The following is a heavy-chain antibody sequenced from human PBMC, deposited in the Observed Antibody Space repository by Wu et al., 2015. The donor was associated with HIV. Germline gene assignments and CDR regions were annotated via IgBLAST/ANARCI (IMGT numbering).Heavy chain of an antibody. CDR1: GGTFSSYA. Sequence: QVQLVQSGAEVKKPGSSVKVSCKASGGTFSSYAISWVRQAPGQGLEWMGGIIPIFGTTSYAQKFQGRVTINTDESTSTAYMELSSLRSVDTALYYCARANSGDSLGYFDYWGQGTLVTVSS. CDR3: ARANSGDSLGYFDY. J-gene: IGHJ4*02. V-gene: IGHV1-69*05. D-gene: IGHD5-18*01. CDR2: IIPIFGTT.